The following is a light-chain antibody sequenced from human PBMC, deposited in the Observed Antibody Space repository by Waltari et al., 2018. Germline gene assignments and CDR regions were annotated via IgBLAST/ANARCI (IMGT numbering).Light chain of an antibody. CDR1: QSVSSY. CDR2: AAS. CDR3: QQRSNLPRT. V-gene: IGKV3-11*01. J-gene: IGKJ1*01. Sequence: EIVLTQSPATLSLSPGERATLSCRASQSVSSYLAWYQQKPGQAPRLLIYAASTRATGIPARFSGSGSGTDFTLTIRSLEPENFAVYYCQQRSNLPRTFGQGTNVQIK.